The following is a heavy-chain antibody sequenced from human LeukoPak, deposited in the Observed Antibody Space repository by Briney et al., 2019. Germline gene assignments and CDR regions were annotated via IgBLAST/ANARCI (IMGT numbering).Heavy chain of an antibody. CDR3: AREEDIVVVPAARGGGFDY. V-gene: IGHV1-46*01. D-gene: IGHD2-2*01. CDR2: INPSGGST. CDR1: GYTFTSYY. Sequence: ASVKVSCKASGYTFTSYYMHWVRQAPGQGLERMGIINPSGGSTSYAQKFQGRVTMTRDMSTSTVYMELSSLRSEDTAVYYCAREEDIVVVPAARGGGFDYWGQGTLVTVSS. J-gene: IGHJ4*02.